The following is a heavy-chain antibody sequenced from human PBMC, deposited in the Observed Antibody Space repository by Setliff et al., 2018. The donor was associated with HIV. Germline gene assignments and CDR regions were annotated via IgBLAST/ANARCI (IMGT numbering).Heavy chain of an antibody. D-gene: IGHD6-19*01. CDR1: GFSFIDYG. J-gene: IGHJ4*02. V-gene: IGHV1-18*01. CDR2: ISASNGNS. Sequence: ASVKVSCKASGFSFIDYGFSWVRQAPGQGLEWVGWISASNGNSNSAEKLQDRVAMTTDSSTNTVYMELRSLRSDDTAMYYCARKYTGGPLDYWGQGTLVTVSS. CDR3: ARKYTGGPLDY.